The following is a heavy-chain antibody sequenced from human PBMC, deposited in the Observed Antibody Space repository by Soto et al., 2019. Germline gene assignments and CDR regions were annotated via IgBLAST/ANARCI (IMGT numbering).Heavy chain of an antibody. D-gene: IGHD3-3*01. V-gene: IGHV2-5*02. CDR3: SHMESRVASYGLDV. CDR1: GFSLDTSGVG. CDR2: IYWDDDK. J-gene: IGHJ6*02. Sequence: QITLKESGPTLVKPTQTLTLTCTFSGFSLDTSGVGVAWIRQPPGKALEWLQLIYWDDDKRYSPSLRSRLTITKDTSENRVGLTMTNMDTVNTATDSCSHMESRVASYGLDVWGQGATVTVSS.